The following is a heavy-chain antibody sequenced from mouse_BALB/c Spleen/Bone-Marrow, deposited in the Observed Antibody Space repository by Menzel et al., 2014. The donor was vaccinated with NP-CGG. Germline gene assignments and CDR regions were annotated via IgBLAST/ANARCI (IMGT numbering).Heavy chain of an antibody. V-gene: IGHV1S56*01. Sequence: AQLQQSGPELVKPGASVRISCKASGYTFTSYYIHWVKQRPGQGLEWIGWIYPGNVNAKYNEKFKGKATLTADKSSSTAYMQLSSLTSEDSAVYFCARWGTTVVDAMDYWGQGTSVTVSS. D-gene: IGHD1-1*01. J-gene: IGHJ4*01. CDR3: ARWGTTVVDAMDY. CDR1: GYTFTSYY. CDR2: IYPGNVNA.